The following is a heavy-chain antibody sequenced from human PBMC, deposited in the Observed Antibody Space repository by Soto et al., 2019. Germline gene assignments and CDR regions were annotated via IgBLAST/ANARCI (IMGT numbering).Heavy chain of an antibody. CDR3: ARGIRSYDYIWGSSPNYMDV. CDR1: GYTFTSYD. CDR2: MNPNSGNT. D-gene: IGHD3-16*01. J-gene: IGHJ6*03. V-gene: IGHV1-8*01. Sequence: ASVKVSCKASGYTFTSYDINWVRQATGQGLEWMGWMNPNSGNTGYAQKFQGRVTMTRNTSISTAYMELSSLRSEDTAVYYCARGIRSYDYIWGSSPNYMDVWGKGTTVTVSS.